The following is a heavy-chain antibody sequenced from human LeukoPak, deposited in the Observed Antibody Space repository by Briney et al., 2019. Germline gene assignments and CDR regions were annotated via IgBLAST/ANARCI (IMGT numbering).Heavy chain of an antibody. V-gene: IGHV2-5*02. CDR1: GFSLSTSGVG. Sequence: ESGPTLVNPPQTLTLTCTFSGFSLSTSGVGVGWIRQPPGKALEWLALIYWGNDKRYSPSLKSRLTITKDTSKNQVVLTMTNMDPVDTATYYCAHRGGNFQLDYWGQGTLVTVSS. J-gene: IGHJ4*02. D-gene: IGHD1-7*01. CDR3: AHRGGNFQLDY. CDR2: IYWGNDK.